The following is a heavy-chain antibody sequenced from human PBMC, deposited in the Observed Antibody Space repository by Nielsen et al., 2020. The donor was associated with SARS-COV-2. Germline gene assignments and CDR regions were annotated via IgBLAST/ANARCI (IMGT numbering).Heavy chain of an antibody. Sequence: GESLKISCAGSGFTFSHYRMSWVRQAPGKGLEWVAVISYDGSDKYYADSVKGRFTISRDNSKNTLYLHMNSLRAEDTAVYYCVTGGQWLVRHPYGMEVWGQGTTVTVSS. CDR2: ISYDGSDK. CDR3: VTGGQWLVRHPYGMEV. J-gene: IGHJ6*02. CDR1: GFTFSHYR. D-gene: IGHD6-19*01. V-gene: IGHV3-30*03.